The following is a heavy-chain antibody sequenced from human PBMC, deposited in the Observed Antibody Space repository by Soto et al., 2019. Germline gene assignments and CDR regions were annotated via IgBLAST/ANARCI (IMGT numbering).Heavy chain of an antibody. CDR2: ISSSSSYI. CDR3: ARGYYDFWSGYPPSFYYYYYMDV. D-gene: IGHD3-3*01. CDR1: GFTFSSYS. J-gene: IGHJ6*03. V-gene: IGHV3-21*01. Sequence: GGSLRLSCAASGFTFSSYSMNWVRQAPGKGLEWVSSISSSSSYIYYADSVKGRFTISRDNAKNSLYLQMNSLRAEDTAVYYCARGYYDFWSGYPPSFYYYYYMDVWGKGTTVTVSS.